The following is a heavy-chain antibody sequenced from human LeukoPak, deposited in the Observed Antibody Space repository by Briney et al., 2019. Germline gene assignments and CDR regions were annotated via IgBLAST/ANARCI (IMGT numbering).Heavy chain of an antibody. CDR1: GFTFISYA. V-gene: IGHV3-30*04. CDR2: ISYDGSNK. D-gene: IGHD3-22*01. Sequence: GGSLRLSCAASGFTFISYAMHWVRQAPGKGLEWVAVISYDGSNKYYADSVKGRFTISRDNSKNTLYLQMNSLRAEDTAVYYCAKDIRARYYDSSGYYGPRFDYWGQGTLVTVSS. J-gene: IGHJ4*02. CDR3: AKDIRARYYDSSGYYGPRFDY.